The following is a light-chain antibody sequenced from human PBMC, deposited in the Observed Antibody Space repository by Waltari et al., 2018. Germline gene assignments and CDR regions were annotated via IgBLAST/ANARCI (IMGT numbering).Light chain of an antibody. J-gene: IGKJ4*01. CDR2: GTS. V-gene: IGKV3-20*01. CDR3: QQYDGEVVT. Sequence: ALTQSRGTLSLSPLDSASLSWWHSQSLTSISLTWYQQKLGQAPRLLIYGTSSRATGIPDRFSGSGSGTDFTLTISRLEPEDFAVYYCQQYDGEVVTFGGGTKVEIK. CDR1: QSLTSIS.